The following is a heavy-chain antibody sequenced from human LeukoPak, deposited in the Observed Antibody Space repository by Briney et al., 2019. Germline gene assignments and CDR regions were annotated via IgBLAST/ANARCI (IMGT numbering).Heavy chain of an antibody. CDR1: GYTFTGYY. J-gene: IGHJ4*02. V-gene: IGHV1-2*02. CDR3: ARGFYYDFWSGYDY. CDR2: INPNSGGT. D-gene: IGHD3-3*01. Sequence: ASVTVSCKASGYTFTGYYMHWVRQAPGQGLEGMGWINPNSGGTNYAQKFQGRVTMTRDTSISTAYMELSRLRSDDTAVYYCARGFYYDFWSGYDYWGQGTLVTVSS.